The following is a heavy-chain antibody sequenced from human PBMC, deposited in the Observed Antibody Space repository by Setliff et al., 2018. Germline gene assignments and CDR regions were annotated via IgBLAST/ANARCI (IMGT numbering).Heavy chain of an antibody. V-gene: IGHV4-39*01. CDR1: GASITNINYY. CDR2: IFYSGRT. J-gene: IGHJ4*02. Sequence: SETLSLTCTVSGASITNINYYWGLIRQPPGKGLEWIGSIFYSGRTFYNPSLKSRVTISVDTSKNQFPLTLSSVTAADTAVYYCARISGYSYGQYFDYWGQGTLVTVSS. D-gene: IGHD5-18*01. CDR3: ARISGYSYGQYFDY.